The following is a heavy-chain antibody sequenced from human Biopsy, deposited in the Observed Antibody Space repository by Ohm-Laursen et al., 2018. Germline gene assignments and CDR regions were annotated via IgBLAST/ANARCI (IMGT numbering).Heavy chain of an antibody. CDR1: GDSITSYF. CDR3: ARRLPLRGFAFDV. Sequence: GTLSLTCTVSGDSITSYFWNWIRQAPGKGLEWIGNIYYRGNPNYSPSLKSRAPISLDSSKNHFSLNLNSVTATDTAVYYCARRLPLRGFAFDVWGQGTVVTVS. J-gene: IGHJ3*01. D-gene: IGHD3-10*01. CDR2: IYYRGNP. V-gene: IGHV4-59*08.